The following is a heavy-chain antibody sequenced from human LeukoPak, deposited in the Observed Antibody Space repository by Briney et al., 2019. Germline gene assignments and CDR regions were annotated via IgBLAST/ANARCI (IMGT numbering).Heavy chain of an antibody. D-gene: IGHD5-24*01. J-gene: IGHJ4*02. Sequence: PGGSLRLSCAASGFTFSSYGMHWVRQAPGKGLEWVAFIRYDGSNKYYADSVKGRFTISRDNSKNTLYLQMNSLRAEDTAVYYCAKEFPRRDGYNLDYWGQGTLVTVSS. V-gene: IGHV3-30*02. CDR3: AKEFPRRDGYNLDY. CDR1: GFTFSSYG. CDR2: IRYDGSNK.